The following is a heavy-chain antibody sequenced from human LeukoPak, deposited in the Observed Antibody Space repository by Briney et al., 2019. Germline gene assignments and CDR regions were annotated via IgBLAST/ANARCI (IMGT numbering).Heavy chain of an antibody. V-gene: IGHV3-23*01. J-gene: IGHJ3*02. Sequence: GGSLRLSCAASGFTVSSNEMSWVRQAPGKGLEWVSAISGSGGSTYYADSVKGRFTISRDNSKNTLYLQMNSLRAEDTAVYYCAKGIVRFLDNAFDIWGQGTMVTVSS. D-gene: IGHD3-3*01. CDR2: ISGSGGST. CDR1: GFTVSSNE. CDR3: AKGIVRFLDNAFDI.